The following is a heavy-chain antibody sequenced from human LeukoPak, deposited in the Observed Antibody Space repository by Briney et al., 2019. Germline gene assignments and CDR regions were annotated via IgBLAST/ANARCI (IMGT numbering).Heavy chain of an antibody. CDR3: RAPGPAFDI. D-gene: IGHD3-10*01. CDR1: GFTFSDYY. J-gene: IGHJ3*02. V-gene: IGHV3-11*06. CDR2: ISSSSSYT. Sequence: GGSLRLSCAASGFTFSDYYMSWIRQAPGKGLEWVSYISSSSSYTNYADSVKGRFTISRDNSKNTLYLQMNSLRAEDTAVYYARAPGPAFDIWGQGTMVTVSS.